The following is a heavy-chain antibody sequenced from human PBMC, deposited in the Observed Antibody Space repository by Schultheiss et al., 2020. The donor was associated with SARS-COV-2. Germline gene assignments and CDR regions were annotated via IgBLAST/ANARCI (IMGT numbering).Heavy chain of an antibody. Sequence: GGSLRLSCAASGFTFSSYGMHWVRQAPGKGLEWVAVISYDGSNKYYADSVKGRFTISRDNSKNTLYLQMNSLRAEDTAVYFCARTTVSYYDYGLDVWGQGTTVTVSS. CDR3: ARTTVSYYDYGLDV. J-gene: IGHJ6*02. D-gene: IGHD4-11*01. CDR1: GFTFSSYG. V-gene: IGHV3-30*03. CDR2: ISYDGSNK.